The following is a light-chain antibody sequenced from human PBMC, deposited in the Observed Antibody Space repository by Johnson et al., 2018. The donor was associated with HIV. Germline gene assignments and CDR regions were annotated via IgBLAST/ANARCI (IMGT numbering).Light chain of an antibody. CDR3: GTWDSSLSAYV. CDR2: DNN. CDR1: SSNIGNNY. V-gene: IGLV1-51*01. Sequence: VLTQPPSVSAAPGQKVTISCSGSSSNIGNNYVSWYQQLPGRAPKLLIYDNNKRPSGIPDRFSGSKSGTSATLGITGLQTGDEADYYCGTWDSSLSAYVFGTGTKVTVL. J-gene: IGLJ1*01.